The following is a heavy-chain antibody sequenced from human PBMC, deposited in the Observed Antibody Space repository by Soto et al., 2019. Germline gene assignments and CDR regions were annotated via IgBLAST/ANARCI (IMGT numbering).Heavy chain of an antibody. CDR1: VFTFSNAW. D-gene: IGHD5-18*01. J-gene: IGHJ3*02. CDR2: IKSKTDGGTT. Sequence: PGGSLRLSCAASVFTFSNAWMSWVRQAPGKGLEWVGRIKSKTDGGTTDYAAPVKGRFTISRDDSKNTLYLQMNSLKTEDTAVYYCTTDEDTAMAKDAFDIWGQGTMVTVSS. CDR3: TTDEDTAMAKDAFDI. V-gene: IGHV3-15*01.